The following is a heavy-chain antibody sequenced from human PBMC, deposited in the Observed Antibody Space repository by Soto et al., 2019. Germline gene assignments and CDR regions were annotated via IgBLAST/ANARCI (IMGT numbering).Heavy chain of an antibody. D-gene: IGHD3-9*01. CDR3: SRNYYDILTGYSKFDY. J-gene: IGHJ4*02. CDR1: GGSISSGGYY. Sequence: PSETLSLTCTVSGGSISSGGYYWSWIRQHPGKGLEWIGYIYYSGSTNYNPSLKSRVTISVDTSKNQFSLKLSSVTAADTAVYYCSRNYYDILTGYSKFDYWGQGTLVTVSS. V-gene: IGHV4-31*03. CDR2: IYYSGST.